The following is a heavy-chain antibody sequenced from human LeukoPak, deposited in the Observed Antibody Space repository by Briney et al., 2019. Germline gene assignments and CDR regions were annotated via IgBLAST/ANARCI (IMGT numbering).Heavy chain of an antibody. V-gene: IGHV3-21*01. Sequence: GGSLRLSCAASGFSFKSHSMNWVRQAPGKGLEWISYITPSGVEMYADSVRGRFILSRDNDKESVHLQMFSLRVEDTAVYFCTRDGGYSGFDFDYWGQGVLVIVSS. J-gene: IGHJ4*02. D-gene: IGHD5-12*01. CDR3: TRDGGYSGFDFDY. CDR1: GFSFKSHS. CDR2: ITPSGVE.